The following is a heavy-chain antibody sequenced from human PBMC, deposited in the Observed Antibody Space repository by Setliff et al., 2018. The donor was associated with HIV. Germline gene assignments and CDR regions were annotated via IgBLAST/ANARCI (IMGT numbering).Heavy chain of an antibody. CDR3: ARRRGQKATGWYYFDF. J-gene: IGHJ4*02. CDR1: GGPLTSNTYF. Sequence: LSLTCSVSGGPLTSNTYFWDWIRQAPGKGLEWIGSIYHSGNTYYNPSLKSRVSISVDTSKRQFSLKLTSVTAGDSALYYCARRRGQKATGWYYFDFWGQGALVTVSS. V-gene: IGHV4-39*01. D-gene: IGHD6-19*01. CDR2: IYHSGNT.